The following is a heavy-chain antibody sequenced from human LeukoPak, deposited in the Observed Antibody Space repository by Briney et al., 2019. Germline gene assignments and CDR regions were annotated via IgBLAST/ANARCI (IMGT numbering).Heavy chain of an antibody. Sequence: GGSLRLSCAASGFTFSNYEMNWVRQAPGKRLEWVSYICRSRGSSIYYADSVKRRFTISRDNAKNSLYLQMNSLRAEDTAVYYCARDSSGWYYFDYWGQGILVTVSS. D-gene: IGHD6-19*01. CDR2: ICRSRGSSI. CDR1: GFTFSNYE. J-gene: IGHJ4*02. CDR3: ARDSSGWYYFDY. V-gene: IGHV3-48*03.